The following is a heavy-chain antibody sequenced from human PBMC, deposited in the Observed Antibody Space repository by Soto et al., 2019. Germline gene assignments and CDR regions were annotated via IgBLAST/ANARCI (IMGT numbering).Heavy chain of an antibody. CDR3: AKDLGYSYGYGPVDY. Sequence: EVQLLESGGGLVQPGGSLRLSCAASGFTFSSYAMSWVRQAPGQGLEWVSAISASGGSTYYADSVKGRFTISRDNSKNTLYLQMNSLRAEDTAVYYCAKDLGYSYGYGPVDYWGQGTLVTVSS. V-gene: IGHV3-23*01. CDR1: GFTFSSYA. D-gene: IGHD5-18*01. J-gene: IGHJ4*02. CDR2: ISASGGST.